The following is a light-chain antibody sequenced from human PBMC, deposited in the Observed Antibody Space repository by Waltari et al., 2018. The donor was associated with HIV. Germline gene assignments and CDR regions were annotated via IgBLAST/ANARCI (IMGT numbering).Light chain of an antibody. CDR2: DNN. Sequence: QSVLTQPPSVSAAPGQKVTISCSGGSSNIGKNYVSWYQQLPGTAPKLLIYDNNERPSGIPNRSAGSKSGTSATLGITGLQTGDEADYYCATWDDALSAGVFGGGTRLTVL. CDR1: SSNIGKNY. CDR3: ATWDDALSAGV. V-gene: IGLV1-51*01. J-gene: IGLJ2*01.